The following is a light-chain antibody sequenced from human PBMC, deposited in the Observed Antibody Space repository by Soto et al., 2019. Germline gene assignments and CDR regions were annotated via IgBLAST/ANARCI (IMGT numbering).Light chain of an antibody. J-gene: IGKJ3*01. Sequence: EIVLTQSPVTLSLSPGERATLSCRASQSVSSSYLAWYQQKPGQAPRLLIYGASSRATGIPDRFSGSGSGTDFTLTISRLEPEDFAVYYCQQYGSSRIFTFGPGTKVDIK. V-gene: IGKV3-20*01. CDR2: GAS. CDR3: QQYGSSRIFT. CDR1: QSVSSSY.